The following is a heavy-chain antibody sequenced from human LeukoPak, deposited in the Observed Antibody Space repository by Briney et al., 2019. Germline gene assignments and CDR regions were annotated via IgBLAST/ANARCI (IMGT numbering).Heavy chain of an antibody. CDR1: GGSISSNSYY. V-gene: IGHV4-61*02. J-gene: IGHJ6*03. Sequence: SETLSLTSTVSGGSISSNSYYWSWIRQPAGKGLEWIGRIYTSGSTNYNPSLKSRVTISVDTSKSQFSLKLNSVTAADTAVYYCARDRRDMVRGINIVRQYHYYYYMDVWGKGTTVTVSS. D-gene: IGHD3-10*01. CDR3: ARDRRDMVRGINIVRQYHYYYYMDV. CDR2: IYTSGST.